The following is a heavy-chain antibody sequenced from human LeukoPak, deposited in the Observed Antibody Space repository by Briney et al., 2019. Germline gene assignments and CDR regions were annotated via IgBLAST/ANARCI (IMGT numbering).Heavy chain of an antibody. J-gene: IGHJ3*02. CDR1: GGTFSSYA. Sequence: GASVRVSCKASGGTFSSYAISWVRQAPGQGLEWMGGIIPIFGTANYAQKFQGRVTMTTDTSTSTAYMELRSLRSDDTAVYYCARSQGGYCSGGSCYSSAFDIWGQGTMVTVSS. CDR2: IIPIFGTA. CDR3: ARSQGGYCSGGSCYSSAFDI. D-gene: IGHD2-15*01. V-gene: IGHV1-69*05.